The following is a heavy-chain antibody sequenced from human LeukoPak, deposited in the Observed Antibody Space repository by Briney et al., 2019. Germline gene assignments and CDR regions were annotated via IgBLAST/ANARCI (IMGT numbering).Heavy chain of an antibody. V-gene: IGHV3-15*07. CDR2: IKSKTEGGTI. CDR3: SENMGV. J-gene: IGHJ6*02. CDR1: GLTFSNAW. Sequence: GGSLRLSCGASGLTFSNAWMNWVRQAPGKGLEWVGRIKSKTEGGTIDYAAPVKGRFTISRDDSKNTLYLQMNSLKTEDTAVYFCSENMGVWGQGTTVTVSS.